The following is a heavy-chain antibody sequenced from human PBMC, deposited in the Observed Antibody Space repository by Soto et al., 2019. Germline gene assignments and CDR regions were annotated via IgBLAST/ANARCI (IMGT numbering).Heavy chain of an antibody. CDR3: ARFREYCTNCVCYDAFDI. Sequence: ASVKVSCKDSGYTFTSYDINWERQATGQGLEWMGWMNPNSGNTGYAQKFQGRVTMTRNTSISTAYMELSSLRSEDTAVYYFARFREYCTNCVCYDAFDIWGQGTMVTISS. CDR2: MNPNSGNT. V-gene: IGHV1-8*01. CDR1: GYTFTSYD. D-gene: IGHD2-8*01. J-gene: IGHJ3*02.